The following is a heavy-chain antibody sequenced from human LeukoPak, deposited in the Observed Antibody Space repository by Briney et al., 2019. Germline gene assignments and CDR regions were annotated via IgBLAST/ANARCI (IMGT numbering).Heavy chain of an antibody. D-gene: IGHD2-2*01. Sequence: GGSLRLSCAASGFTFSSYATSWVRQAPGKGLEWVSAISGSGGSTYYADSVKGRFTISRDNSKNTLYLQMNSLRAEDTAVYYCARDSDIVVVPAAIGRGFFDYWGQGTLVTVSS. J-gene: IGHJ4*02. CDR2: ISGSGGST. CDR1: GFTFSSYA. CDR3: ARDSDIVVVPAAIGRGFFDY. V-gene: IGHV3-23*01.